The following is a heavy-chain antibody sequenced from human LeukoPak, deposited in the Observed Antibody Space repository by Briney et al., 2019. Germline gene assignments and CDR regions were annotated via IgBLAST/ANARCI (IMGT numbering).Heavy chain of an antibody. D-gene: IGHD4-11*01. Sequence: SETLSLTCTVSGGSISIYYWSWIRQPAGKGLEWIGRIYTSGSTNYNPSLKSRVTMSVDTSKNQFSLKLSSVTAADTAVHYCARNTDYSNYVLDYWGQGTLVTVSS. CDR2: IYTSGST. J-gene: IGHJ4*02. CDR1: GGSISIYY. V-gene: IGHV4-4*07. CDR3: ARNTDYSNYVLDY.